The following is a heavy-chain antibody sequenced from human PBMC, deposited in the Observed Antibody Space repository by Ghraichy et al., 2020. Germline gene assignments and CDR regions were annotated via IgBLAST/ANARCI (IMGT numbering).Heavy chain of an antibody. CDR2: IYYSGST. J-gene: IGHJ6*02. CDR1: GGSVSSGSYY. Sequence: SETLSLTCTVSGGSVSSGSYYWSWIRQPPRKGLEWIGYIYYSGSTNYNLSLKSRVTISVDTSKNQFFLKLSSVTAADTAVYYCARDLMDYYGSGKFVDGMDVWGQGTTVTVSS. V-gene: IGHV4-61*01. D-gene: IGHD3-10*01. CDR3: ARDLMDYYGSGKFVDGMDV.